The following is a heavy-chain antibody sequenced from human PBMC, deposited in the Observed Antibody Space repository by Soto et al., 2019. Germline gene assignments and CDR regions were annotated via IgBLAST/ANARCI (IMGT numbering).Heavy chain of an antibody. CDR3: VRDTYYYEPGDY. D-gene: IGHD3-22*01. V-gene: IGHV1-3*05. J-gene: IGHJ4*02. CDR2: INAGNGNT. Sequence: QVQLVQSGAEEKKPGASVKVSCKASGYTFTSYAMHWVRQAPGQRLEWMGWINAGNGNTKYSQKFQGRVTITRDTSASTAYMELSSLRSEDTAVYYCVRDTYYYEPGDYWGQGTLVTVSS. CDR1: GYTFTSYA.